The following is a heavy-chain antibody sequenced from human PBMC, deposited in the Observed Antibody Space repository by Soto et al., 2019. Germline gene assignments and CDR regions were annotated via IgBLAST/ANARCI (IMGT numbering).Heavy chain of an antibody. CDR3: ARGPGLGFGELFRWFDP. V-gene: IGHV4-38-2*02. CDR1: GYSINSDDY. J-gene: IGHJ5*02. D-gene: IGHD3-10*01. CDR2: IYHSVST. Sequence: SETLSLTCTVSGYSINSDDYWGWIRQPPGKGLEWIASIYHSVSTVYNPSLRSRVTMSVDTSKNQFSLKLSSVTAADTAVYYCARGPGLGFGELFRWFDPWGQGTLVTVSS.